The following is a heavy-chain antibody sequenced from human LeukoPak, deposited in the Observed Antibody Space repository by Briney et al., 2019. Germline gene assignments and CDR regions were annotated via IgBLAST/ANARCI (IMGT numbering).Heavy chain of an antibody. Sequence: PGGSLRLSCAASGFTFSSYGMHWVRQAPGKGLEWVAFIRYDGSNKYYADSVKGRFTISRDNSKNTLYLQMNSLRAEDTAVYYCARDSTTFSYYMDVWGKGTTVTVSS. CDR1: GFTFSSYG. D-gene: IGHD2/OR15-2a*01. V-gene: IGHV3-30*02. J-gene: IGHJ6*03. CDR3: ARDSTTFSYYMDV. CDR2: IRYDGSNK.